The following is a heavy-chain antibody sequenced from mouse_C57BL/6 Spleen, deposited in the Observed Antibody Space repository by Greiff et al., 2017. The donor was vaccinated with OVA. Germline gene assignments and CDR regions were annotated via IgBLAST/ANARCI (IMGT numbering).Heavy chain of an antibody. CDR3: ARLTGSYFDY. J-gene: IGHJ2*01. CDR2: INPNNGGT. D-gene: IGHD4-1*01. Sequence: EVKLQQSGPELVKPGASVKISCKASGYTFTDYYMNWVKQSHGKSLEWIGDINPNNGGTSYNQKFKGKATLTVDKSSSTAYMELRSLTSEDSAVYYCARLTGSYFDYWGQGTTLTVSS. V-gene: IGHV1-26*01. CDR1: GYTFTDYY.